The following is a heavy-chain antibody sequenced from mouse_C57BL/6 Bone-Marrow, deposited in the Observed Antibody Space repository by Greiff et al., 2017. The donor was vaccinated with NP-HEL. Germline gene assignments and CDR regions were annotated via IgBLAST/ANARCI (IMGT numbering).Heavy chain of an antibody. CDR1: GYTFTGYW. V-gene: IGHV1-9*01. CDR3: ARSYCDYDVDFAY. CDR2: ILPGSGST. D-gene: IGHD2-4*01. J-gene: IGHJ3*01. Sequence: QVQLQQSGAELMKPGASVKLSCKATGYTFTGYWIEWVKQRPGHGLEWIGEILPGSGSTNYNEKFKGKATFTADTSSNTAYMQLSSLTTEASAIYDCARSYCDYDVDFAYWGQGTLVTVSA.